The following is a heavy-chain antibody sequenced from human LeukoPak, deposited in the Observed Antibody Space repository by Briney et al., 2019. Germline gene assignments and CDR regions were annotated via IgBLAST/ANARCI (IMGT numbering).Heavy chain of an antibody. Sequence: PGGSLRLSCAASGFTFSNYAMSWVRQAPGKGLEWVSVISGSGATTYYADSVKGRFTISRDNSKNTLYLQGDSLRAEDTAVYYCAKGLWGAYYYGMDVWGQGTTGTVSS. V-gene: IGHV3-23*01. CDR3: AKGLWGAYYYGMDV. J-gene: IGHJ6*02. CDR2: ISGSGATT. D-gene: IGHD3-16*01. CDR1: GFTFSNYA.